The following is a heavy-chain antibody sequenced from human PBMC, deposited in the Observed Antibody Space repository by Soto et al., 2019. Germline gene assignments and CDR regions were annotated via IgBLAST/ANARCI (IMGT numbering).Heavy chain of an antibody. CDR3: ARGYYGSEGTEYFQH. CDR2: SNSDASST. Sequence: EVQLVESGGGLVQPGGSLILSCTASGFPFSSYWMHWVRQAPGKGLVWISRSNSDASSTTYADSVKSRFTISRDNAENTLFLQMNSLRVDDTAVYYCARGYYGSEGTEYFQHWGRGTLVTVSS. D-gene: IGHD3-10*01. V-gene: IGHV3-74*03. J-gene: IGHJ1*01. CDR1: GFPFSSYW.